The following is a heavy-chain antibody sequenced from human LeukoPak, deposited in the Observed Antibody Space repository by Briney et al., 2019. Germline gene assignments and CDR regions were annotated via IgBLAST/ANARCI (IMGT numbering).Heavy chain of an antibody. Sequence: ASVKVSCKASGYTFTSYYMHWVRQAPGQGLEWMGIINPSGGSTSYAQKFQGRVTMAGDTSTSTVYMELSSLRSEDTAVYYCARDQGRGDFGVVISTTLYYYGMDVWGQGTTVTVSS. J-gene: IGHJ6*02. CDR1: GYTFTSYY. V-gene: IGHV1-46*01. CDR3: ARDQGRGDFGVVISTTLYYYGMDV. D-gene: IGHD3-3*01. CDR2: INPSGGST.